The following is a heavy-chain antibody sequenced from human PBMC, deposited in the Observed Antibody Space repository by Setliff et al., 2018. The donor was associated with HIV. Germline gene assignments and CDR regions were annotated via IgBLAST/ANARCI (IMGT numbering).Heavy chain of an antibody. CDR3: ARGTLYYDYVWGTPFPFDY. CDR1: GGSISSGGYS. Sequence: PSETLSLTCAVSGGSISSGGYSWNWIRQPPGKGLEWIGYIYHSGSTYYNPSLMSRVILSLDTSKNHLSLKLSSVTAADTAVYYCARGTLYYDYVWGTPFPFDYWGQGTLVTVSS. V-gene: IGHV4-30-2*02. D-gene: IGHD3-16*01. J-gene: IGHJ4*02. CDR2: IYHSGST.